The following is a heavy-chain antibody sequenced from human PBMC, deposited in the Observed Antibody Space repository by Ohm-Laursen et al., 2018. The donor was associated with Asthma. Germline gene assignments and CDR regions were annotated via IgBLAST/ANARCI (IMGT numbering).Heavy chain of an antibody. CDR2: IYYTGST. Sequence: TLSLTCTVSGDSFTSGGHYWSWIRQLPGKGLDWIGDIYYTGSTYYNPSLKSRVTISVDTSKKQFSLRLTSVTAADTAVYYCARDWGATTINDAFDVWGQGTTVIVSS. D-gene: IGHD1-26*01. V-gene: IGHV4-31*03. J-gene: IGHJ3*01. CDR3: ARDWGATTINDAFDV. CDR1: GDSFTSGGHY.